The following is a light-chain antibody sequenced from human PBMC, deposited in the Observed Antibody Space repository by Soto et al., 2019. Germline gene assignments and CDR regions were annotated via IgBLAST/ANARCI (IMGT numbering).Light chain of an antibody. J-gene: IGKJ1*01. Sequence: EIVLTQSPGTLSLSPGERATLSCRASQSVSSSYLAWYQQKPGQAPRLLIYGASNRATGIPDRFSGRGSGTDFTLTISRREPDDVAVYYCQQYGSSPRTFGQGTKVDIK. V-gene: IGKV3-20*01. CDR1: QSVSSSY. CDR3: QQYGSSPRT. CDR2: GAS.